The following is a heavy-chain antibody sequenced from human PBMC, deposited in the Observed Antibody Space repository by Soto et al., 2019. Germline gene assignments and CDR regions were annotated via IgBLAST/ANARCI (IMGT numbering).Heavy chain of an antibody. J-gene: IGHJ4*02. V-gene: IGHV3-21*01. CDR2: ISSSSSYI. CDR1: GFTFSSYS. D-gene: IGHD5-18*01. CDR3: ARAGRIQLWLLYY. Sequence: LRLSCAASGFTFSSYSMNWVRLAPGKGLEWVSSISSSSSYIYYADSVKGRFTISRDNAKNSLYLQMNSLRAEDTAVYYCARAGRIQLWLLYYWGQGTLVTVSS.